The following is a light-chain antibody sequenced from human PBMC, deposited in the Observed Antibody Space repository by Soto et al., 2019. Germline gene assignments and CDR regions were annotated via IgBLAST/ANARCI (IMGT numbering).Light chain of an antibody. CDR1: QSVSSSY. V-gene: IGKV3-20*01. CDR3: QHYNSYSEA. CDR2: GAS. Sequence: EIVLTQSPGTLSLSPGERATRSCRASQSVSSSYLAWYQQKPGQAPRLLIYGASSRATGIPDRFSGSGSGTDFTLTISRLEPEDFATYYCQHYNSYSEAFGQGTKVDI. J-gene: IGKJ1*01.